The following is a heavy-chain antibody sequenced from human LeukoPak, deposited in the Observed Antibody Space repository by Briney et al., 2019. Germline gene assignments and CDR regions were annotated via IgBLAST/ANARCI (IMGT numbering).Heavy chain of an antibody. D-gene: IGHD1-14*01. CDR1: GGSISSGGYY. Sequence: SETLSLTCTVSGGSISSGGYYWSWIRQHPGKGLEWIGYIYYSGSTYYNPSLKSRVTISVDTSKNHFSLKLSSVTAADTAVYYCAREDPDRKIDYWGQGTLVTVSS. J-gene: IGHJ4*02. V-gene: IGHV4-31*03. CDR2: IYYSGST. CDR3: AREDPDRKIDY.